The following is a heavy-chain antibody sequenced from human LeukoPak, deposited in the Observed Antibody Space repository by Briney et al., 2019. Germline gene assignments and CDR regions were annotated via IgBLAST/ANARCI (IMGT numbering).Heavy chain of an antibody. Sequence: VGSLRLSCAASGFTVSSNYMSWVRQAPGKGLEWVSVIYTSGSTYYTDSVKGRFTISRDNYKNTLYLQMNSLRHEDTAMYYCARDLAAMDPGGYWGQGTLVTVSS. J-gene: IGHJ4*02. CDR3: ARDLAAMDPGGY. CDR1: GFTVSSNY. CDR2: IYTSGST. D-gene: IGHD5-18*01. V-gene: IGHV3-53*01.